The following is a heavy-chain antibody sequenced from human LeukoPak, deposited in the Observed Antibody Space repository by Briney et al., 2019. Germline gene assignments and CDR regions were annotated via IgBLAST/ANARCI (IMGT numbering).Heavy chain of an antibody. CDR3: ARSHSGLPLYYLDY. Sequence: AGGSLRLSCAVYGFTFNSYAMSWVRQAPGKGLEWGTAISGSGGTTYYADSVKGRFIVSKDISKNTLYLLLNSLRPEDTAVYYCARSHSGLPLYYLDYWGQGTLVTVSS. CDR1: GFTFNSYA. V-gene: IGHV3-23*01. CDR2: ISGSGGTT. D-gene: IGHD5-12*01. J-gene: IGHJ4*02.